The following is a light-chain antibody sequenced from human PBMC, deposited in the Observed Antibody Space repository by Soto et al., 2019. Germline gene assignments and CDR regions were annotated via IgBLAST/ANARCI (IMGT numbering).Light chain of an antibody. V-gene: IGKV3D-20*01. CDR2: DTS. J-gene: IGKJ1*01. Sequence: DIVLTQAPATLSLSPAERATLYCGASQRVSGGFLAWYQQKPGLAPRLILYDTSFRATGIPDRFSGSGSGTDFPLTISRLDPEDFAVYYCQQYGSSPSFGQGTKVDIK. CDR3: QQYGSSPS. CDR1: QRVSGGF.